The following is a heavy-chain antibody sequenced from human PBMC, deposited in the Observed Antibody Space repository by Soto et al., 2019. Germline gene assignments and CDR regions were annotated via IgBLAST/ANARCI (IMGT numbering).Heavy chain of an antibody. CDR2: ISSSSSYI. CDR1: GFTFSSYS. Sequence: EVQLVESGGGLVKPGGSLRLSCAASGFTFSSYSMNWVRQAPGKGLEWVSSISSSSSYIYYADSVKGRFTISRDNAKNSLYLQMNSLRAEDTAVYYCARDCWHIVVVPAPASNDYWGQGTLVTVSS. D-gene: IGHD2-2*01. CDR3: ARDCWHIVVVPAPASNDY. J-gene: IGHJ4*02. V-gene: IGHV3-21*01.